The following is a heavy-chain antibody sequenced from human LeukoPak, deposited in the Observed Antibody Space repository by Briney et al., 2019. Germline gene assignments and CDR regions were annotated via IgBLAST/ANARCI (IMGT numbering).Heavy chain of an antibody. CDR2: IKQDGSEK. CDR1: GFTFSSYW. J-gene: IGHJ6*03. Sequence: GGSLRLSCAASGFTFSSYWMSWVRQAPGKGLEWVANIKQDGSEKYYVDSVKGRFTISRDNAKNSLYLQMNSLRAEDTAVYYCARDHWSAGYYYYYYYMDVWGKGTTVTVSS. D-gene: IGHD2-8*02. CDR3: ARDHWSAGYYYYYYYMDV. V-gene: IGHV3-7*01.